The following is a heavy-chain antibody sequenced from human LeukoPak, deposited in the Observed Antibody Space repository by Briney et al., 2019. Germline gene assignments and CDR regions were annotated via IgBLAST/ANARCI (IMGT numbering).Heavy chain of an antibody. CDR3: ARGRPLTYGDFDY. CDR2: IYYSGST. CDR1: GGSFSGHY. Sequence: SETLSLTCAVSGGSFSGHYWGWIRQPPGKGLEWIGIIYYSGSTYYNPSLKSRVTISVDTSKNQFSLKLSSVTAADTAVYYCARGRPLTYGDFDYWGQGTLVTVSS. V-gene: IGHV4-34*01. D-gene: IGHD4-17*01. J-gene: IGHJ4*02.